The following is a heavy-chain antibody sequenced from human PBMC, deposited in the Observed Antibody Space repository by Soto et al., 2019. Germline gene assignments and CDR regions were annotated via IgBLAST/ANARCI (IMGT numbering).Heavy chain of an antibody. V-gene: IGHV1-69*06. CDR3: ARESATVVTTFDY. Sequence: ASVKVSCKASGGTFSSYAISWVRQAPGQGLEWMGGIIPIFGTANYAQKFQGRVTITADKSTSTAYMELSSLRSEDTAVYYCARESATVVTTFDYWGQGTLVTVSS. CDR2: IIPIFGTA. CDR1: GGTFSSYA. J-gene: IGHJ4*02. D-gene: IGHD4-17*01.